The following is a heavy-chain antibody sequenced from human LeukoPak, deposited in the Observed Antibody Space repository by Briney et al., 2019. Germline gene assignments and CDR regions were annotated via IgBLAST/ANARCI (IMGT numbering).Heavy chain of an antibody. V-gene: IGHV4-39*01. CDR2: IYYSGST. Sequence: SDTLSLTCTVSGGSISSSSYYWGWIRQPPGKGLEWIGSIYYSGSTYYNPSLKSRVTISVDTSKNQFSLKLSSVAAAAAAVYYCAIRQDDTAMFTGGIYCWGQGTLVTVSS. D-gene: IGHD5-18*01. CDR1: GGSISSSSYY. CDR3: AIRQDDTAMFTGGIYC. J-gene: IGHJ4*02.